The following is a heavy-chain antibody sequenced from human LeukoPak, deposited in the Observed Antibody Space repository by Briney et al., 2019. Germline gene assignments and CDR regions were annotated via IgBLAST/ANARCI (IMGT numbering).Heavy chain of an antibody. CDR1: GFTFSSYS. Sequence: GGSLRLSCAASGFTFSSYSINWVRQAPGKGLEWVASINQDGSDKHYVESLKGRFTISRDNAKNSLYLQMNSLRAEDTAVYYCAELGITMIGGVWGKGTTVTISS. V-gene: IGHV3-7*01. D-gene: IGHD3-10*02. CDR3: AELGITMIGGV. CDR2: INQDGSDK. J-gene: IGHJ6*04.